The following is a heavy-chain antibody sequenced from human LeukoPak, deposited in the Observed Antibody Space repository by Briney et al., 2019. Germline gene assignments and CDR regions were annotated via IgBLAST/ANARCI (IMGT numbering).Heavy chain of an antibody. Sequence: SETLSLTCTVSGGSISSYYWSWIRHPPGKGREWMGYISYIGSTNYNPSLKSRVTISVDTSKNQFSLKLNSVTAADTAVYYCARYIWGSYPTFEDYWGQGSLVAVSS. J-gene: IGHJ4*02. CDR2: ISYIGST. CDR3: ARYIWGSYPTFEDY. D-gene: IGHD3-16*02. V-gene: IGHV4-59*01. CDR1: GGSISSYY.